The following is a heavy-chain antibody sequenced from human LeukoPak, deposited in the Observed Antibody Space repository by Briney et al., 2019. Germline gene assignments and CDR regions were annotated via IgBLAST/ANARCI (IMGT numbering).Heavy chain of an antibody. Sequence: GGSLRLSCTASGFTFGDYAMSWVRQAPGKGLEWVGFIRSKAYGGTTEYAASVKGRFTISRDDSKSIAYLQMSSLKASDTAMYYCAGLQWFGELGQHAFDIWGQGTMVTVSS. CDR2: IRSKAYGGTT. CDR1: GFTFGDYA. D-gene: IGHD3-10*01. V-gene: IGHV3-49*04. CDR3: AGLQWFGELGQHAFDI. J-gene: IGHJ3*02.